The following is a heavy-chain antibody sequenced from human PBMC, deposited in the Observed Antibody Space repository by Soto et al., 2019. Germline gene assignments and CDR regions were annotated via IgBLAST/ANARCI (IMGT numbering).Heavy chain of an antibody. V-gene: IGHV1-69*01. Sequence: QVQLVQSGAEVKKPGSSVKVSCKASGGTFSSYAISWVRQAPGHGLEWMGGILPIFGTANYAQKFQGRVTITADESTSTAYMDLSSLRSEDTAVYYCARDMMDCSSTSCLANYFDYWGQGTLVTVAS. CDR2: ILPIFGTA. D-gene: IGHD2-2*01. CDR3: ARDMMDCSSTSCLANYFDY. J-gene: IGHJ4*02. CDR1: GGTFSSYA.